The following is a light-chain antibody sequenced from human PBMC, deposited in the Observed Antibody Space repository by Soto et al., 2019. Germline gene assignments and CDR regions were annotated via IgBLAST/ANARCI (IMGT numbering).Light chain of an antibody. CDR2: EVS. CDR1: SSDVGSYNL. J-gene: IGLJ1*01. Sequence: SALTQPASVSGSPGQSITSSGTGTSSDVGSYNLVSWYQQHPGKAPKLMIYEVSKRPSGVSNRFSGSKSGNTASLTISGLQAEDEADYYCCSYAGSSTAYVFGTGTKLTVL. CDR3: CSYAGSSTAYV. V-gene: IGLV2-23*02.